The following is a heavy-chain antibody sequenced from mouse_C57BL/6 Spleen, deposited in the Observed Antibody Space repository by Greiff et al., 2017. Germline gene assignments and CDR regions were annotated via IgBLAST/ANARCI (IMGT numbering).Heavy chain of an antibody. D-gene: IGHD1-1*01. CDR3: ARKDYGSSYDYFDY. CDR2: INPNNGGT. Sequence: VQLQQSGPELVKPGASVKIPCKASGYTFTDYNMDWVKQSHGKSLEWIGDINPNNGGTIYNQKFKGKATLTVDKSSSTAYMELRSLTSEATAAYYCARKDYGSSYDYFDYWGQGTTLTVS. V-gene: IGHV1-18*01. J-gene: IGHJ2*01. CDR1: GYTFTDYN.